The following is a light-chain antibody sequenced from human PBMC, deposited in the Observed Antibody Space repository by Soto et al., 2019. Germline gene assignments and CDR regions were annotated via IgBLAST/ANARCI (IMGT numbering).Light chain of an antibody. Sequence: EIVLTQSPGTLSLSPGERATISCRASQSVSSSYLAWYQQKPGQAPRLLIYGASSWATGIPDRFSGSGSGTDFTLTISRLEPEDFAVYYCQQYGSSPWTFGQGTKVEIK. J-gene: IGKJ1*01. CDR3: QQYGSSPWT. V-gene: IGKV3-20*01. CDR2: GAS. CDR1: QSVSSSY.